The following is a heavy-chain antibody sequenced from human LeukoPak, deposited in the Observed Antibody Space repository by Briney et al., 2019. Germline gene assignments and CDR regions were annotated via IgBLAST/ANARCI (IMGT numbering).Heavy chain of an antibody. D-gene: IGHD3-22*01. CDR3: ARHTKGYCMIVVVPDAFDI. Sequence: SETLSLTCTVSGGSISSYYWSWIRQPPGKGLEWIGYIYYSGSTNYNPSLKSRVTISVDTSKNQFSLKLSSVTAADTAVYYCARHTKGYCMIVVVPDAFDIWGQGTMVTVSS. J-gene: IGHJ3*02. CDR1: GGSISSYY. CDR2: IYYSGST. V-gene: IGHV4-59*08.